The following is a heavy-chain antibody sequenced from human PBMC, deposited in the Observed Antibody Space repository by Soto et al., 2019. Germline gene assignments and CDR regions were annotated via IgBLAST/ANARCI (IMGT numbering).Heavy chain of an antibody. CDR3: ARGPGIAAPWGWFDP. D-gene: IGHD6-13*01. CDR1: GYTFTSYY. V-gene: IGHV1-46*01. Sequence: GASVKVSCKASGYTFTSYYMHWVRQAPGQGLEWMGIINPSGGSTSYAQKFQGRVTMTRDTSTSTVYMELSSLRSEDTAVYYCARGPGIAAPWGWFDPWGQGTLVTVSS. J-gene: IGHJ5*02. CDR2: INPSGGST.